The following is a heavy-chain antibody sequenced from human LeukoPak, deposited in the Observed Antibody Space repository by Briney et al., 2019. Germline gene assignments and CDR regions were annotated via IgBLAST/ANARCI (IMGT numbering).Heavy chain of an antibody. CDR1: SGPISSGSYY. Sequence: SQTLSLTCTVSSGPISSGSYYWSWIRQPAGKGLEWIGRIYTSGRTDYNPSLKSRVTISVDTSKNQFSLKLSSVTAADTAVYYCARGLWPLYYFDYWGQGTLVTVSS. CDR3: ARGLWPLYYFDY. J-gene: IGHJ4*02. V-gene: IGHV4-61*02. CDR2: IYTSGRT. D-gene: IGHD5-18*01.